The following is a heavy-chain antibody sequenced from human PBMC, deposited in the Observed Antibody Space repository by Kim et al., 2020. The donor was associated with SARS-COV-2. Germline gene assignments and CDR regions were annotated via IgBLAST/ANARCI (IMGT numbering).Heavy chain of an antibody. CDR2: IYTSGST. CDR1: GGSISSYY. V-gene: IGHV4-4*07. J-gene: IGHJ6*03. Sequence: SETLSLTCTVSGGSISSYYWSWIRQPAGKGLEWIGRIYTSGSTNYNPSLKSRVTMSVDTSKNQFSLKLSSVTAADTAVYYCARHTEASYYYYYYMDVWGKGTTVTVSS. CDR3: ARHTEASYYYYYYMDV.